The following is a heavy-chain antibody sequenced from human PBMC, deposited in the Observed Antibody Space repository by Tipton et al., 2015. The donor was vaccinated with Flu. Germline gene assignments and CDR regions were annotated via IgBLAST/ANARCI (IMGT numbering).Heavy chain of an antibody. V-gene: IGHV3-53*01. J-gene: IGHJ6*02. CDR3: ARGPQVPVWPYYYGMDV. Sequence: SLRLSCAASGFTLSSYAMNWVRQAPGKGLEWVSVIYGGGTTDYADSVKGRFTISRDKSKNALYLQMSSLRAEDTAVYYCARGPQVPVWPYYYGMDVWGQGTTVTVSS. CDR1: GFTLSSYA. CDR2: IYGGGTT. D-gene: IGHD2-2*01.